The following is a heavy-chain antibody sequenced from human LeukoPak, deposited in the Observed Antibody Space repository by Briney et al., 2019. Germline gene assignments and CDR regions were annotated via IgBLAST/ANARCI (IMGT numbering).Heavy chain of an antibody. J-gene: IGHJ4*02. D-gene: IGHD6-19*01. CDR3: ARSDWYLNLDY. CDR1: SDSITSYY. Sequence: SETLSLTCTVSSDSITSYYWNWIRQPPGKGLEWIGYISSSGTTNYNPFLKSRVTISIDTSKNQFSLRLSSVNAADTAVYYCARSDWYLNLDYRGQGTLVTVSS. V-gene: IGHV4-59*01. CDR2: ISSSGTT.